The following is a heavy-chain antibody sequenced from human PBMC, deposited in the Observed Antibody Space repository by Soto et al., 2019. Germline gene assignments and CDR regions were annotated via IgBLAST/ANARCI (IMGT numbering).Heavy chain of an antibody. CDR2: IIPMFGTA. V-gene: IGHV1-69*05. CDR1: GGTFSTYA. J-gene: IGHJ4*02. CDR3: ASGIXLWLRRINYGYSG. Sequence: QVQLVQSGAEVKKPESSVKVSCKAPGGTFSTYAISWVRQAPGQGLEWMGGIIPMFGTANYAQRFQDRVTXXXXXXXXXXXXXXXXXXXXXXXXXXCASGIXLWLRRINYGYSGWGQGTLVTVSS. D-gene: IGHD5-12*01.